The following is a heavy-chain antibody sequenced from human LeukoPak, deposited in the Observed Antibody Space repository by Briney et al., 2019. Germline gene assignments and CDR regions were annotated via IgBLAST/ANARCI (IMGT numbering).Heavy chain of an antibody. D-gene: IGHD3-10*01. CDR3: ARPHWGGGWFGEYNLHFDY. CDR2: ISVYNGNT. V-gene: IGHV1-18*01. Sequence: GASVKVSCKASGYTFTSYGISWVRQAPGQGLEWMGWISVYNGNTKYAQKPQGRVTMTTDTSTSTAYMELRSLRSDDTAVYYCARPHWGGGWFGEYNLHFDYWGQGTLVTVSS. CDR1: GYTFTSYG. J-gene: IGHJ4*02.